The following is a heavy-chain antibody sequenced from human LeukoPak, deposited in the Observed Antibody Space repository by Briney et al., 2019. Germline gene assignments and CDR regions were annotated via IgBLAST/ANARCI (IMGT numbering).Heavy chain of an antibody. Sequence: PGGSLRPSCAASGFTVSSNYMSWVRQAPGKGLEWVSVIYSGGSTYYADSVKGRFTISRDNSKNTLYLQMNSLRAEDTAVYYCARDQGGDAFDIWGQGTMVTVSS. CDR3: ARDQGGDAFDI. V-gene: IGHV3-53*01. D-gene: IGHD3-16*01. CDR2: IYSGGST. CDR1: GFTVSSNY. J-gene: IGHJ3*02.